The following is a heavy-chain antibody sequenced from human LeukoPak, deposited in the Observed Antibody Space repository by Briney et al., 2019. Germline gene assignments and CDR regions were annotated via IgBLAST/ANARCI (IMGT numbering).Heavy chain of an antibody. CDR1: GFTFSSYT. CDR3: ARAQVGSPTDY. V-gene: IGHV3-74*01. CDR2: ISGDETTT. D-gene: IGHD1-26*01. J-gene: IGHJ4*02. Sequence: GGSLRLSYAASGFTFSSYTMYWVRQAPGKGLVWVSRISGDETTTTYADSVMGRFTISRDNAKNTLYLQMDSVRAEDTAVYYCARAQVGSPTDYWGQGTLVTVSS.